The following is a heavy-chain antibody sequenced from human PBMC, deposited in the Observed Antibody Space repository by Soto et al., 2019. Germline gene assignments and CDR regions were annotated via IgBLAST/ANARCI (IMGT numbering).Heavy chain of an antibody. D-gene: IGHD1-26*01. CDR2: ISWDGGST. Sequence: GGSLRLSCAASGFTFDDYTMHWVRQAPGKGLEWVSLISWDGGSTYYADSVKGRFTISRDNSKNSLYLQMNSLRTEDTALYYCAKALSWELLQNPFDYWGQGTLVTVSS. V-gene: IGHV3-43*01. CDR3: AKALSWELLQNPFDY. J-gene: IGHJ4*02. CDR1: GFTFDDYT.